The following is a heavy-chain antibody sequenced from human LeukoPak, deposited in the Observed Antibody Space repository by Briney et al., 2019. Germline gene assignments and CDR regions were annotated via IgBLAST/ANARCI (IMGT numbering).Heavy chain of an antibody. CDR3: ARGGQLGLDY. CDR2: ISSSGSTI. D-gene: IGHD6-13*01. J-gene: IGHJ4*02. Sequence: PGGSLRLSCAASGFTFSSYEMNWVRQAPGKGLEWVSYISSSGSTIYYADSVKGRFTISRDNAKNSLYQQMNSLRAEDTAVYYCARGGQLGLDYWGQGTLVTVSS. CDR1: GFTFSSYE. V-gene: IGHV3-48*03.